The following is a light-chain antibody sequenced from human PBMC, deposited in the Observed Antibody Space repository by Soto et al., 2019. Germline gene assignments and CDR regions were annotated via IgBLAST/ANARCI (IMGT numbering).Light chain of an antibody. CDR3: LLFYGDGVL. J-gene: IGLJ2*01. Sequence: QAVVTQEPSLTVSPGGTVTLTCASSTGAVTSGYYPNWFQQKPGQPPRALIYSTTYKHSWTPARFSGSLLGGKAALTLSGVQSEDEADYDCLLFYGDGVLVGVGTRLTVL. CDR2: STT. CDR1: TGAVTSGYY. V-gene: IGLV7-43*01.